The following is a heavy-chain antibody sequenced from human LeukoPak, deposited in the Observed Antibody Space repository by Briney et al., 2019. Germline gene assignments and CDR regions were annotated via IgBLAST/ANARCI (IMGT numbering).Heavy chain of an antibody. J-gene: IGHJ4*02. D-gene: IGHD1-26*01. CDR3: ARGHRDSGSYTRGYFDS. CDR1: GFPVKINL. CDR2: IYGGYTT. V-gene: IGHV3-53*01. Sequence: PGGSLRLSCAASGFPVKINLMSWARQAPGKGLEWVSAIYGGYTTYYADSVKGRFTSSRDISKNTLYLQMNSLRAEDTAVYYCARGHRDSGSYTRGYFDSWGQGTLVTVSS.